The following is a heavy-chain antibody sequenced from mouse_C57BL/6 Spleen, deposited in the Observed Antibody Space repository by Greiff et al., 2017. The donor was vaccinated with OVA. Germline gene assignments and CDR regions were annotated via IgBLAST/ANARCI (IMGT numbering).Heavy chain of an antibody. Sequence: EVKLMESGPGLVKPSQSLSLTCSVTGYSITSGYYWNWIRQFPGNKLEWMGYISYDGSNNYNPSLKNRISITRDTSKNQFFLKLNSVTTEDTATYYCARGNWDPYAMDYWGQGTSVTVSS. CDR2: ISYDGSN. J-gene: IGHJ4*01. CDR1: GYSITSGYY. V-gene: IGHV3-6*01. CDR3: ARGNWDPYAMDY. D-gene: IGHD4-1*01.